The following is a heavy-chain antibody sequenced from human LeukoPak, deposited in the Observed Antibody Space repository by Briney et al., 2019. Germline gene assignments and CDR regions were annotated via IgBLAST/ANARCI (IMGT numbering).Heavy chain of an antibody. V-gene: IGHV4-34*01. Sequence: SQTLSLTCAVYGGSFSGYCWSWIRQPPGKGLEWIGEINHSGSTNYNPSLKSRVTISVDTSKNQFSLKLSSVTAADTAVYYCARRGLVRGVIATYYYYYGMDVWGQGTTVTVSS. J-gene: IGHJ6*02. D-gene: IGHD3-10*01. CDR2: INHSGST. CDR3: ARRGLVRGVIATYYYYYGMDV. CDR1: GGSFSGYC.